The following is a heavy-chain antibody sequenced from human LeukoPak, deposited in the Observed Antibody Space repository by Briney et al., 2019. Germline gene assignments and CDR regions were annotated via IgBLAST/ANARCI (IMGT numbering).Heavy chain of an antibody. V-gene: IGHV4-4*02. CDR3: ATRATAGPW. D-gene: IGHD6-13*01. CDR1: GASITSTYW. CDR2: IHGSGST. Sequence: SETLSPTCAVSGASITSTYWSTWVRQPPGKGLEWIGEIHGSGSTNYNPSLKSRVTMSVDKSKNQFSLNLTSVTAADTAVYYCATRATAGPWWGQGTLVTVSS. J-gene: IGHJ4*02.